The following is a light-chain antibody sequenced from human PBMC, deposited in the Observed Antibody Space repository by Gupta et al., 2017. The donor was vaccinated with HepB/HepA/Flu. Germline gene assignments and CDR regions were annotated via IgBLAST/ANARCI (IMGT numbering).Light chain of an antibody. CDR1: QSVSSN. CDR3: QQYNNWPPLT. V-gene: IGKV3-15*01. CDR2: GAS. Sequence: EIVMTQSPATLSVSPGERATLSCRASQSVSSNLAWYQQTPGQAPRLLIYGASTRATGIPARFSGSGSGTEFTLTISSRQSEDFAVYYCQQYNNWPPLTFGGGTKVEIK. J-gene: IGKJ4*01.